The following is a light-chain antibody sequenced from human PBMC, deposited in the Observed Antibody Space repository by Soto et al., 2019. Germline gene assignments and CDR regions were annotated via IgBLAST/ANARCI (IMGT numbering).Light chain of an antibody. CDR3: RQSYNTPLT. CDR1: QSISNY. V-gene: IGKV1-39*01. Sequence: DMQMTQSPSSLSASVGDRVTITCRASQSISNYLNWYQQKPGKAPKLLIYAASSLQSGVPSRFSSSGSGTDFTLTISSLQPEDFAIYYCRQSYNTPLTFGQGTKVEIK. CDR2: AAS. J-gene: IGKJ1*01.